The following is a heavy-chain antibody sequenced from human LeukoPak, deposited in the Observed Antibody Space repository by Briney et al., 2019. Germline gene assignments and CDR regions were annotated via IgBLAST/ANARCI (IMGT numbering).Heavy chain of an antibody. J-gene: IGHJ4*02. D-gene: IGHD1-14*01. CDR3: VKDDRGYFDY. Sequence: GGSLRLSCSASGFTFSSYAMHWVRQAPGKGLEYVSAISSNGGSTYYAYSVKGRFTIYRDNSKNTLYLQMSSLRAEATAVYYCVKDDRGYFDYWGQGTMVTVPS. CDR1: GFTFSSYA. V-gene: IGHV3-64D*06. CDR2: ISSNGGST.